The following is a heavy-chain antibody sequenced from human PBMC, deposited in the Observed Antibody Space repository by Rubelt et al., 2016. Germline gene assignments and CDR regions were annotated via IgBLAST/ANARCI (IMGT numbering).Heavy chain of an antibody. CDR2: IIPILGIA. Sequence: QIQLVQSRPEVKKPGASVKVSCKASGGTFSSYAISWVRQAPGQGLEWMGRIIPILGIANYAQKFQGRVTITADKSTSTAYMELSSLGPEDTAVYYCARVPSFTSRGDSWGQGTLVTVSS. J-gene: IGHJ4*02. CDR1: GGTFSSYA. CDR3: ARVPSFTSRGDS. V-gene: IGHV1-69*04. D-gene: IGHD2-2*01.